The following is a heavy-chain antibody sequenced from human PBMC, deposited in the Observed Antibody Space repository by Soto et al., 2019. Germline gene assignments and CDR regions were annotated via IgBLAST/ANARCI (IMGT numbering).Heavy chain of an antibody. CDR2: IWYDGSNK. D-gene: IGHD3-3*01. Sequence: GGSLRLSCAASGFTFSSDGMHWVRQAPGKGLEWVAAIWYDGSNKYYADSVKGRFTISRDNSKNTLYLQMNSLRAEDTAVYYCAREAGYYANDYWGQGTLVTVSS. CDR1: GFTFSSDG. V-gene: IGHV3-33*01. CDR3: AREAGYYANDY. J-gene: IGHJ4*02.